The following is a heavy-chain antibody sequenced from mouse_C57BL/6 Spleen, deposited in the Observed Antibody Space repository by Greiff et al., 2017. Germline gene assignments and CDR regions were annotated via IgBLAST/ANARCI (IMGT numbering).Heavy chain of an antibody. CDR2: IHPNSGST. J-gene: IGHJ4*01. CDR1: GYTFTSYW. V-gene: IGHV1-64*01. Sequence: QVQLQQSGAELVKPGASVKLSCKASGYTFTSYWMHWVKQRPGQGLEWIGMIHPNSGSTNYNEKFKSKATLTVDKSSSTAYMQLSSLTSEDSAVYYCARGGLRRYAMDYWGQGTSVTVSS. CDR3: ARGGLRRYAMDY. D-gene: IGHD2-4*01.